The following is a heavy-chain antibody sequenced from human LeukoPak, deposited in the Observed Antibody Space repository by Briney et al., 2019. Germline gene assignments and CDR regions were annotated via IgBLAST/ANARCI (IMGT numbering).Heavy chain of an antibody. D-gene: IGHD2-21*02. Sequence: PGGSLRLSCAASGFTFSSYEMNWGRPAPGEGLGWGSYISSSGSTIYYADSVKGRFTISRDNAKNSLYLQMNSLRAEDTAVYYCARVGGGGDCYDYWGQGTLVTVSS. CDR3: ARVGGGGDCYDY. CDR2: ISSSGSTI. J-gene: IGHJ4*02. V-gene: IGHV3-48*03. CDR1: GFTFSSYE.